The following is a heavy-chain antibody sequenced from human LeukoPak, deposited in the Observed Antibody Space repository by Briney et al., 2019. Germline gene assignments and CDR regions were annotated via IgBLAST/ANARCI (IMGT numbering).Heavy chain of an antibody. J-gene: IGHJ4*02. D-gene: IGHD2-15*01. CDR3: ATGPPRYCSGGSCAFDY. Sequence: ASVKVSCKVSGYTLTELSMRWVRQAPGKGLEWMGGFDPEDGETIYAQKFQGRVTMTEDTSTDTAYMELSSLRSVDTAVYYCATGPPRYCSGGSCAFDYWGQGTLVTVSS. CDR2: FDPEDGET. CDR1: GYTLTELS. V-gene: IGHV1-24*01.